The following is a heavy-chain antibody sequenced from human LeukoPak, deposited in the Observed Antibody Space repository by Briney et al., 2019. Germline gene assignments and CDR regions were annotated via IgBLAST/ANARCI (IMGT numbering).Heavy chain of an antibody. CDR2: IYSGGTT. J-gene: IGHJ4*02. CDR1: GFTASSNY. Sequence: QPGGSLRLSCAASGFTASSNYMSWVRQAPGKGLEWVSVIYSGGTTYYADSVKGRFTISRDNSKNTVSLQMDNLRAEDTAVYYCASHDYTDHGHFDYWGQGTLVTVSS. CDR3: ASHDYTDHGHFDY. D-gene: IGHD4-17*01. V-gene: IGHV3-53*01.